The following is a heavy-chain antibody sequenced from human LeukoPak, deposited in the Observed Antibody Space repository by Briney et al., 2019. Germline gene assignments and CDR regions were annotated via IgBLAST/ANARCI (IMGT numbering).Heavy chain of an antibody. Sequence: TGGSPRLSCAASGFTFSSYWMHWVRQGPGKGLVWVARINNDGRSTSYVDSVKGRFTISRDNAKNTLYLQMNSVRAEDTAVYYCVRDVWGDRDSYFDSWGQGTLVTVSS. J-gene: IGHJ4*02. CDR1: GFTFSSYW. D-gene: IGHD2-21*01. CDR2: INNDGRST. V-gene: IGHV3-74*01. CDR3: VRDVWGDRDSYFDS.